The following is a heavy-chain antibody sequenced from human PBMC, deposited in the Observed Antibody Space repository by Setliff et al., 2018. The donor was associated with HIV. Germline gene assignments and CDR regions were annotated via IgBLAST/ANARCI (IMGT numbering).Heavy chain of an antibody. V-gene: IGHV4-38-2*01. CDR2: IYHSGST. Sequence: PSETLSLTCAVSGYSISSGYYWGWIRQPPGKGLEWVGSIYHSGSTYYNPSLKSRVTISLDTSKKQFSLKLSSVTAADTAVYYCALGMASLNHWGQGTLVTVSS. CDR1: GYSISSGYY. D-gene: IGHD7-27*01. CDR3: ALGMASLNH. J-gene: IGHJ5*02.